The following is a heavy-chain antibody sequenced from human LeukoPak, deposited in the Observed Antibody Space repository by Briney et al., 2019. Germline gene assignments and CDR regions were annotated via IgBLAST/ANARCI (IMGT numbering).Heavy chain of an antibody. CDR2: ISHIGSA. V-gene: IGHV4-59*01. D-gene: IGHD6-13*01. J-gene: IGHJ3*02. CDR3: AGYSLDAFDI. Sequence: SETLSLTCTVSGGSISSYYWSWIRQPPGKGLEWIGYISHIGSANYNAPLESRVTISVDTSKNQFSLKLSSVTAADTAVYYCAGYSLDAFDIWGQGTMVTVSS. CDR1: GGSISSYY.